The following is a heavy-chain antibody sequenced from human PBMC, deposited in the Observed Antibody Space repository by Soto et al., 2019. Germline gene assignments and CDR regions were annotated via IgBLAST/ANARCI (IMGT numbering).Heavy chain of an antibody. V-gene: IGHV3-48*04. CDR3: ARDWDSSGYFWFDP. CDR1: GFSFSSYS. CDR2: VSGGGNTI. D-gene: IGHD3-22*01. J-gene: IGHJ5*02. Sequence: EVQLVESGGGLVQPGGSLRLSCAASGFSFSSYSMNWVRQAPGKGLEWVSYVSGGGNTIYHADSVKGRFTISRDNANNALYLQLNSLRAEDTAMYYCARDWDSSGYFWFDPWGQGTQVTVSA.